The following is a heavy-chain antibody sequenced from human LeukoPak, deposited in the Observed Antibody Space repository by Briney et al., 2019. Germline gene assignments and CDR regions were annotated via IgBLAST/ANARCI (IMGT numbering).Heavy chain of an antibody. CDR3: TRGPNYYDSSGYYPLIDY. Sequence: GGSLRLSCTASGFTFGDYAMSWVREAPGKGLEWVGFIRSKAYGGTTEYAACVEGRFTISRDDSKSIAYLQMNSLKTEDTAVYYCTRGPNYYDSSGYYPLIDYWGQGTLVTVSS. CDR1: GFTFGDYA. V-gene: IGHV3-49*04. D-gene: IGHD3-22*01. CDR2: IRSKAYGGTT. J-gene: IGHJ4*02.